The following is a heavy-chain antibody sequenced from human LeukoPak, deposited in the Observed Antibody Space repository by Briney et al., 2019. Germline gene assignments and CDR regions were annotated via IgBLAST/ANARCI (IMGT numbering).Heavy chain of an antibody. CDR3: AKDLGTLSSSFYFDY. V-gene: IGHV3-30*02. CDR2: TRYDGSNK. CDR1: GFTFSNFG. J-gene: IGHJ4*02. Sequence: GGSLRLSCAASGFTFSNFGIHWVRQSPGKGLEWVAFTRYDGSNKYYADSVKGRFTIFRDNSKNTLYLQMNSLRAEDTAVYFCAKDLGTLSSSFYFDYWGQGTLVTVSS. D-gene: IGHD6-6*01.